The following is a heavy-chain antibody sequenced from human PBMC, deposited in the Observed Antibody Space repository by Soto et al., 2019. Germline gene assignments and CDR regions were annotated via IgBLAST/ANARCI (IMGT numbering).Heavy chain of an antibody. CDR3: ARGQTGGGWGYYFDY. CDR2: IIPIFGTA. CDR1: GGTFSSYA. J-gene: IGHJ4*02. V-gene: IGHV1-69*12. D-gene: IGHD3-16*01. Sequence: QVQLVQSGAEVKKPGPSGKVSCKASGGTFSSYAIDWVRQAPGQGLEWMGGIIPIFGTADYAQKFQGRVTITADESTSTAYMELSSLRSEDTAVYYCARGQTGGGWGYYFDYWGQGTLVTVSS.